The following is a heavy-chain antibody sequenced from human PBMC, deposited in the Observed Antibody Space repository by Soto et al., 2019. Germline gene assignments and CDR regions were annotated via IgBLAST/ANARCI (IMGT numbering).Heavy chain of an antibody. D-gene: IGHD3-3*01. J-gene: IGHJ4*02. CDR3: AKVTEYGVVLMSTFDY. CDR1: GFIFDDYA. CDR2: INWNSGTM. V-gene: IGHV3-9*01. Sequence: EVQLVESGGGLVQPGTSLRLSCAASGFIFDDYAMNWVRQAPGKGLEWVSGINWNSGTMVYVDSVKGRFTISRDNAKNSLYLQMNSLRPEDTAFYFCAKVTEYGVVLMSTFDYWGQGTLVTVSS.